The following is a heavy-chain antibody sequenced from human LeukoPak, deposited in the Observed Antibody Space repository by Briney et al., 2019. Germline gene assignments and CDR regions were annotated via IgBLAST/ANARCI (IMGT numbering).Heavy chain of an antibody. CDR1: GFTFSDYS. J-gene: IGHJ4*02. CDR2: IYSGGST. V-gene: IGHV3-53*01. Sequence: PGGSLRLSCAASGFTFSDYSINWVRQAPGKGLEWVSVIYSGGSTYYADSVKGRFTISRDNSKNTLYLQMNSLRAEDTAVYYCARGTPWDYWGQGTLVTVSS. D-gene: IGHD1-1*01. CDR3: ARGTPWDY.